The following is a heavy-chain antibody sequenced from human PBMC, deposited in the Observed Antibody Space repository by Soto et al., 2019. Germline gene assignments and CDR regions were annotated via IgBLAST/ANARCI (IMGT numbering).Heavy chain of an antibody. D-gene: IGHD6-6*01. J-gene: IGHJ2*01. CDR1: GFTFSNYW. CDR3: ARHPTTSSGGWYFDL. Sequence: EVQLVESGGGLVQPGGSLRLSCAASGFTFSNYWMSWVRQAPGKGLEWVANIKQDGSEKYYLDSVKGRFTISRDNSKTSLYLQMNSLGAEDYAVYYCARHPTTSSGGWYFDLWGRGTLVTFSS. V-gene: IGHV3-7*05. CDR2: IKQDGSEK.